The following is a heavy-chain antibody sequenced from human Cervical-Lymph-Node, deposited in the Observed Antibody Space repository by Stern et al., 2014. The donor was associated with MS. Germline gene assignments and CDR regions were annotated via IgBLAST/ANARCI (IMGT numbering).Heavy chain of an antibody. CDR2: IIPICGTA. CDR3: ARGELKEGLVRGMDV. D-gene: IGHD1-26*01. CDR1: GGTFSSYA. Sequence: VQLVQSGAEVEKPGSSVKVSCKASGGTFSSYAIRWVRQAPGQGLGWMGGIIPICGTANYAQKFQGRVTITADESTSTAYMELSSLRSEDTAVYYCARGELKEGLVRGMDVWGQGTTVTVSS. V-gene: IGHV1-69*01. J-gene: IGHJ6*02.